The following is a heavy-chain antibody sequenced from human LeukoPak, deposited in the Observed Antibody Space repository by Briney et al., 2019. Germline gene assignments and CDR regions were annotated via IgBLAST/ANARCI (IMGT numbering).Heavy chain of an antibody. V-gene: IGHV3-30*19. CDR1: GFTFSSYG. Sequence: GRSLRLSCAASGFTFSSYGMHWVRQAPGKGLEWVAVISYDGSNKYYADSVKGRFTISRDNSKNTLYLQMNSLRAEDTAVYYCARGEEWVADYGDYVVYWGQGTLVTVSS. J-gene: IGHJ4*02. CDR2: ISYDGSNK. D-gene: IGHD4-17*01. CDR3: ARGEEWVADYGDYVVY.